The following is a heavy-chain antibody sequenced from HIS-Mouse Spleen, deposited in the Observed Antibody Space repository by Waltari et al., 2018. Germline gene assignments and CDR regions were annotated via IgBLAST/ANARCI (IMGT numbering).Heavy chain of an antibody. D-gene: IGHD6-13*01. Sequence: QLQLQESGPGLVKPSETLSLTCTVSGGSISSSSYYWGWIRQPPGKGLEWSGSIYYSGSTDYNPSLKCRVTISVDTSKNQFSLKLSSVTAADTAVYYCAREIPYSSSWYDWYFDLWGRGTLVTVSS. J-gene: IGHJ2*01. CDR1: GGSISSSSYY. CDR2: IYYSGST. V-gene: IGHV4-39*07. CDR3: AREIPYSSSWYDWYFDL.